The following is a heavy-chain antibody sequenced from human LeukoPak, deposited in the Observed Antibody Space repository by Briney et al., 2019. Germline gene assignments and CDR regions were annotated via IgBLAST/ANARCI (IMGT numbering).Heavy chain of an antibody. V-gene: IGHV1-69*05. J-gene: IGHJ4*02. CDR1: GGTFSSYA. CDR3: ASGYDSSGYYDNN. CDR2: IIPIFGTA. Sequence: SVKVSCKASGGTFSSYAIIWVRQAPGQGLEWMGGIIPIFGTANYAQKFQGRVTITTDESTSTAYMELSSLRSEDTAVYYCASGYDSSGYYDNNWGQGTLVTVSS. D-gene: IGHD3-22*01.